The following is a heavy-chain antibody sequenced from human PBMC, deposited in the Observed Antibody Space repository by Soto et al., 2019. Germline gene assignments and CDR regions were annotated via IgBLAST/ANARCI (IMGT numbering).Heavy chain of an antibody. CDR3: ARDKKEGDFWSGYYDY. Sequence: GASVKVSCKASGYTFTSYYMHWVRQAPGQGLEWMGIINPSGGSTSYAQKFQGRVTMTRDTSTSTVYMELSSLRSEDTAVYYCARDKKEGDFWSGYYDYRGQGTLVTVSS. V-gene: IGHV1-46*01. CDR2: INPSGGST. D-gene: IGHD3-3*01. J-gene: IGHJ4*02. CDR1: GYTFTSYY.